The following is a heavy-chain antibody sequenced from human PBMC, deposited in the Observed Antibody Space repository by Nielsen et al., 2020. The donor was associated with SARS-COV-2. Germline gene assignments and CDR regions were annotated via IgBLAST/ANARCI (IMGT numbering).Heavy chain of an antibody. CDR3: AREALKELLWFGESSSYYGMDV. CDR1: GGSISSGGYS. CDR2: IYHSGST. V-gene: IGHV4-30-2*01. J-gene: IGHJ6*02. D-gene: IGHD3-10*01. Sequence: SETLSLTCAVSGGSISSGGYSWSWIRQPPGKGLEWIGYIYHSGSTYYNPSLKSRVTISVDRSKNQFSLKLSSVTAADTAVYYCAREALKELLWFGESSSYYGMDVWGQGTTVTVSS.